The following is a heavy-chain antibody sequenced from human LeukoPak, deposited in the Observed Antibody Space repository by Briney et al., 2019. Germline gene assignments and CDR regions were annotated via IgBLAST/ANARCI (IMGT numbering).Heavy chain of an antibody. CDR1: GFTFSDYY. D-gene: IGHD6-19*01. CDR3: ASSDSSGWIRKFDY. J-gene: IGHJ4*02. V-gene: IGHV3-11*01. Sequence: GGSLRLSCAISGFTFSDYYISWIRQAPGEGLEWVSYISSSGSTIYHADSVKGRFTISRDNAKNSLYLQMNSLRAEDTAVYYCASSDSSGWIRKFDYWGQGTLVTVSS. CDR2: ISSSGSTI.